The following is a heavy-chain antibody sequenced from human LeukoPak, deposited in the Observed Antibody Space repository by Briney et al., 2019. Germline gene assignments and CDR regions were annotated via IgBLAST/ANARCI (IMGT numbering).Heavy chain of an antibody. V-gene: IGHV3-30*02. D-gene: IGHD3-10*01. CDR2: IRYDGSNK. Sequence: PGGSLRLSCAASGFTFSNYDMHWVRQAPGKGLEWVAFIRYDGSNKYYADSVKGRFTISRDNSKNTLYLQMNSLRAEDTAVYYCAKAVITMVRGVTNFDYWGQGTLVTVSS. CDR1: GFTFSNYD. CDR3: AKAVITMVRGVTNFDY. J-gene: IGHJ4*02.